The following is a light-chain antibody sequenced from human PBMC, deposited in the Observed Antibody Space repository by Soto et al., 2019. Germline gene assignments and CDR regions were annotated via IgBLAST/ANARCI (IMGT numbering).Light chain of an antibody. CDR1: QSITGNY. CDR2: GAS. Sequence: VVTQSPCTLSLSTGDRATLSCRASQSITGNYLAWHQQKPGQAPKLLIYGASTRAPGIPDRFNGSGSGTDFILTISRLEPEDSAVYYCQQYGSSPTWTFGQRTMVDVK. CDR3: QQYGSSPTWT. J-gene: IGKJ1*01. V-gene: IGKV3-20*01.